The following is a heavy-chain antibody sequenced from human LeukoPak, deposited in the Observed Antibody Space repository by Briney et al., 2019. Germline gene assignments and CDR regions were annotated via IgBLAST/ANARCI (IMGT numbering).Heavy chain of an antibody. CDR3: ANRGIVVGKAGSGMDV. CDR1: GFTFSSYG. D-gene: IGHD3-22*01. V-gene: IGHV3-30*18. Sequence: GGSPGLSCAASGFTFSSYGMHWVRQAPGKGLEWVADISYDGSNKYYADSVKGRFTISRDNSKNTLYLQMNSLRAEDTAVYYSANRGIVVGKAGSGMDVWGQGTTVTVSS. J-gene: IGHJ6*02. CDR2: ISYDGSNK.